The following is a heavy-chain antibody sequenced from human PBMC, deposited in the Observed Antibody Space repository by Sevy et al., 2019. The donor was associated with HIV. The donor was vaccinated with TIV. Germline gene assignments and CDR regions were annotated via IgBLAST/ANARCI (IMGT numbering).Heavy chain of an antibody. CDR3: TNTYYYDSGGYYGIDY. J-gene: IGHJ4*02. CDR2: IKSKTDGGTT. CDR1: GFTFNNAW. V-gene: IGHV3-15*01. Sequence: GGSLRLSCAASGFTFNNAWMNWVRQAPVKGLEWIGRIKSKTDGGTTDYAAPVKGRFTISRDDSKNTLYLQMNSLRTEDTAVCYCTNTYYYDSGGYYGIDYWGQGTLVTVSS. D-gene: IGHD3-22*01.